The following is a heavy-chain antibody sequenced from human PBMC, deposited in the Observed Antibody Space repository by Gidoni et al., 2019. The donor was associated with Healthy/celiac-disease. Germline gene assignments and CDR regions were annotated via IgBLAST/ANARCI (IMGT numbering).Heavy chain of an antibody. V-gene: IGHV3-21*01. CDR3: ARDYYDSSGYGY. J-gene: IGHJ4*02. D-gene: IGHD3-22*01. CDR2: ISSSSSYI. CDR1: GFTFSRYS. Sequence: EVQLVESGGGLVKPGGSLRLSCAASGFTFSRYSMNWVRQAPGKGLEWVSSISSSSSYIYYADSVKGLFTISRDNAKNSLYLQMNSLRAEDTAVYYCARDYYDSSGYGYWGQGTLVTVSS.